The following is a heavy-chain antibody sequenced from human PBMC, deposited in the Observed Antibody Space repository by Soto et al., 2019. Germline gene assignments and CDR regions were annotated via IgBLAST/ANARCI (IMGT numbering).Heavy chain of an antibody. J-gene: IGHJ5*02. Sequence: EVQLVESGGGLVKPGGSLRLSCAASGITFTNAWMGWVRQAPGKGLEWIGRLKSRRAGGTSDYAAPVKGRFSISKDESKNTMYLQMNSLRTEDTAVYHCTTDGRVSAYPLFWAWGQGTLVTVSS. D-gene: IGHD2-8*02. CDR2: LKSRRAGGTS. CDR3: TTDGRVSAYPLFWA. CDR1: GITFTNAW. V-gene: IGHV3-15*01.